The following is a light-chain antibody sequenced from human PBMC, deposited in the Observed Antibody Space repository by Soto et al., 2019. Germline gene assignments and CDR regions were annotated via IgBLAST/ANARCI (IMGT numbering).Light chain of an antibody. CDR1: SSDIGNYNL. V-gene: IGLV2-23*02. CDR2: EVT. Sequence: QSVLTQPASVSGSPGQSITISCTGSSSDIGNYNLVSWYQQHPGKAPKLMIYEVTKRPSGVSNGFSGSKSGNTASLSISGLQAEDEADYYCCSYAGSTTFYVFGTGTKLTVL. J-gene: IGLJ1*01. CDR3: CSYAGSTTFYV.